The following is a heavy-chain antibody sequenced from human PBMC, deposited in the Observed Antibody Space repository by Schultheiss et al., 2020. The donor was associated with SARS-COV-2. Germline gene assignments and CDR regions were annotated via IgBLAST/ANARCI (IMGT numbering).Heavy chain of an antibody. Sequence: GGSLRLSCAASGFTFSSYGMHWVRQAPGKGLEWVANIKQDGSEKYYVDSVKGRFTISRDNAKNSLYLQMNSLRAEDTAVYYCAREVDIVVVIADRDYYYGMDVWGQGTTVTVSS. CDR3: AREVDIVVVIADRDYYYGMDV. CDR1: GFTFSSYG. D-gene: IGHD2-21*01. J-gene: IGHJ6*02. V-gene: IGHV3-7*01. CDR2: IKQDGSEK.